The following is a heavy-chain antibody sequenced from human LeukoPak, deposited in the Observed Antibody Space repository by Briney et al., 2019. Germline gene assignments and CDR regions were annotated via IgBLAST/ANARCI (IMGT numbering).Heavy chain of an antibody. D-gene: IGHD3-22*01. J-gene: IGHJ4*02. CDR2: IWYDGSNK. CDR3: ARVGYYYDSSGYNGY. V-gene: IGHV3-33*01. CDR1: GFTFSSYG. Sequence: PGGSLRLSCAASGFTFSSYGMHWVRQAPGKGLEWVAVIWYDGSNKYYADSVKGRFTISRDNSKNTLYLQMNSLRAEDTAVYYCARVGYYYDSSGYNGYWGQGTLVTVSS.